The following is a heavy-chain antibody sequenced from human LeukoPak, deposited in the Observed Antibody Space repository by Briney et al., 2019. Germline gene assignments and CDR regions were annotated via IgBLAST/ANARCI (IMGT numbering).Heavy chain of an antibody. J-gene: IGHJ6*02. D-gene: IGHD3-9*01. CDR2: ISYDGSNK. CDR3: AKDYGPAFDWLLGYYYYGMDV. CDR1: GFTFSSYA. V-gene: IGHV3-30*04. Sequence: GRSLRLSCAASGFTFSSYAMHWVRQAPGKGLEWVAVISYDGSNKYYADSVKGRFTISRDNSKNTLYLQMNSLRAEDTAVYYCAKDYGPAFDWLLGYYYYGMDVWGQGTTVTVSS.